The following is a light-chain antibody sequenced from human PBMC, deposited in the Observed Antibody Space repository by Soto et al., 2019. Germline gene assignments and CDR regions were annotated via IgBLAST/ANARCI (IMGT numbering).Light chain of an antibody. CDR1: QSISKF. CDR2: AAS. CDR3: QQSYNTPLT. J-gene: IGKJ4*01. Sequence: DIQMTQSPSSLSASVGDRVTITCRASQSISKFLNWYQQKPGKAPKLLIYAASSLQSGVPSGFSGSGSGTDFTLSISSLQPEDVATYYCQQSYNTPLTFGGGTKVEIK. V-gene: IGKV1-39*01.